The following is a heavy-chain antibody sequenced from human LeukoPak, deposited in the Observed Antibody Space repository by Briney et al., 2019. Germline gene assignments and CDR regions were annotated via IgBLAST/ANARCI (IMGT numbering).Heavy chain of an antibody. V-gene: IGHV1-69*13. CDR1: GGTFCSYA. CDR3: ARVDNEQLVGWFDP. CDR2: IIPIFGTA. J-gene: IGHJ5*02. Sequence: GASVKVSCKASGGTFCSYAISWVRQAPGQGLEWMGGIIPIFGTANYAQKFQGRVTITADESTSTAYMELSSLRSEDTAVYYCARVDNEQLVGWFDPWGQGTLVTVSS. D-gene: IGHD6-6*01.